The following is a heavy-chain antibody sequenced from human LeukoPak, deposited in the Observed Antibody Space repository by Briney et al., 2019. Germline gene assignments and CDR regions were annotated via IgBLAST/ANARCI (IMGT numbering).Heavy chain of an antibody. CDR3: ARGNPRDGYNDYFDY. J-gene: IGHJ4*02. D-gene: IGHD5-24*01. CDR1: GFTFSSYC. CDR2: INSDGSST. Sequence: GGSLRLSCAASGFTFSSYCMHWVRQAPGKGLVWVSRINSDGSSTSYADSVKGRFTISRDNAKNTLYLQMNSLRAEDTAVYYCARGNPRDGYNDYFDYWGQGTLVTVSS. V-gene: IGHV3-74*01.